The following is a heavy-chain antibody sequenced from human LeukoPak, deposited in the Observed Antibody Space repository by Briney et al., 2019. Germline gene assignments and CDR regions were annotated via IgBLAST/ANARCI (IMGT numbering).Heavy chain of an antibody. CDR2: ISSSSSTI. Sequence: GGSLRLSCAASGFTFSSYSMNWVRQAPGKGLEWVSYISSSSSTIYYADSVKGRFTISRDNAKNSLYLQMNSLRAEDTAVYYCARGSSSWHYYFDYWGQGTLVTVSS. D-gene: IGHD6-13*01. J-gene: IGHJ4*02. CDR3: ARGSSSWHYYFDY. CDR1: GFTFSSYS. V-gene: IGHV3-48*04.